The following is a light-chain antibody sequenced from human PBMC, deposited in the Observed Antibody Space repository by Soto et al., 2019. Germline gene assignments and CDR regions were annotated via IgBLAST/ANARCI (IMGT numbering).Light chain of an antibody. V-gene: IGLV2-23*02. J-gene: IGLJ3*02. CDR2: EVN. CDR3: CSYAGGSTYVL. Sequence: QAVVTQPASVSGSPGQSITISCTGTNSDVGSYDLVSWYQQHPGKAPKLMIFEVNKRPSGVSNRFSGSKSGNTASLTISGLQAEDESDHYCCSYAGGSTYVLFGGGTKLTVL. CDR1: NSDVGSYDL.